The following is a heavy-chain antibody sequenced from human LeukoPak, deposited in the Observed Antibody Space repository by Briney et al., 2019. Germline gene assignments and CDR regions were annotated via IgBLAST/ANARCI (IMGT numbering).Heavy chain of an antibody. V-gene: IGHV1-69*13. J-gene: IGHJ5*02. Sequence: GASVKVSCKASGGTFSSYAISWVRQAPGQGLEWMGGIIPIFGTANYAQKFQGRVTTTADESTSTAYMELSSLRSEDTAVYYCAREYSSSSESFDPWGQGTLVTVSS. D-gene: IGHD6-6*01. CDR1: GGTFSSYA. CDR2: IIPIFGTA. CDR3: AREYSSSSESFDP.